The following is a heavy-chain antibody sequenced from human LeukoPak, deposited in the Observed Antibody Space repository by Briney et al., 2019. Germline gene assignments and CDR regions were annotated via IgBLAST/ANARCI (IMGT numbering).Heavy chain of an antibody. V-gene: IGHV1-18*01. CDR3: ARVESGYDYVWGSQDY. CDR2: ISAYNGNT. D-gene: IGHD3-16*01. Sequence: ASVKVSCKASGYTITSYGISWVRQAPGQGLEWMGWISAYNGNTNYAQKLQGRVTMTTDTSTSTAYMELRSLRSDDTVVYYCARVESGYDYVWGSQDYWGQGTLVTVSS. CDR1: GYTITSYG. J-gene: IGHJ4*02.